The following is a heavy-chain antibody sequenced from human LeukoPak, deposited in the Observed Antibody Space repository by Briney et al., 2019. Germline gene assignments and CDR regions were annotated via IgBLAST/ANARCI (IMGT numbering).Heavy chain of an antibody. J-gene: IGHJ4*02. CDR2: ISYDGSNK. V-gene: IGHV3-30*01. CDR3: ARAGGTYYFDY. D-gene: IGHD3-16*01. CDR1: GFTFSSYA. Sequence: GGSLRLSCAASGFTFSSYAMHWVRQAPGKGLEWVAVISYDGSNKYYADSVKGRFTISRDNSKNTLYLQMNSLRAEDTAVYYCARAGGTYYFDYWGQGTLVTVSS.